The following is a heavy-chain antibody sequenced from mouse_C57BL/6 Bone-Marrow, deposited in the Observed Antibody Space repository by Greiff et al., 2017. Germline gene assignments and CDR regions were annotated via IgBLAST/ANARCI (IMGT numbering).Heavy chain of an antibody. CDR3: ARDGYYFYYVDY. CDR2: IYPRSGNT. CDR1: GYTFTSYG. V-gene: IGHV1-81*01. J-gene: IGHJ2*01. D-gene: IGHD2-3*01. Sequence: QVQLKQSGAELARPGASVKLSCKASGYTFTSYGISWVKQRTGQGLEWIGEIYPRSGNTYYNEKFKGKATLTADKSSSTAYMELRSLTSEDSAVYVCARDGYYFYYVDYWGQGTTLTVSS.